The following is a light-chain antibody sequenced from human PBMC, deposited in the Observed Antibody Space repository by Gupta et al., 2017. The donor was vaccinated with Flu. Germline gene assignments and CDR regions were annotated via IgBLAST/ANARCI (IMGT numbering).Light chain of an antibody. J-gene: IGKJ1*01. CDR3: QQSYSTLWT. CDR1: QSISSY. V-gene: IGKV1-39*01. Sequence: DIQMTQSPSSLSAPVGDRVTITCRASQSISSYLNWYQQKPGKAPKRLIYAASSLQSGVPSRFSGSGSGTDFTLTISSLQPEDFATYYCQQSYSTLWTFGQGTKVEIK. CDR2: AAS.